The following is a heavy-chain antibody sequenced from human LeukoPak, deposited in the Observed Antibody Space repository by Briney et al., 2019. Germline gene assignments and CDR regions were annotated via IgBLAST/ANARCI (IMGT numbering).Heavy chain of an antibody. CDR3: AKSSVAGTLAYFDY. D-gene: IGHD6-19*01. CDR2: ISGSGGST. Sequence: GGSLRLSCAVSGFTVTSNYMSWVRQAPGKGLEWVSAISGSGGSTYYADSVKGRFTISRDNSKNTLYLQMNSLRAEDTAVYYCAKSSVAGTLAYFDYWGQGTMVTVSS. V-gene: IGHV3-23*01. CDR1: GFTVTSNY. J-gene: IGHJ4*02.